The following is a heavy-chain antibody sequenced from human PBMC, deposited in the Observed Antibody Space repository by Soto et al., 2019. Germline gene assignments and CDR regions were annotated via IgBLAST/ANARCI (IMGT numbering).Heavy chain of an antibody. CDR1: GGSISSSNW. J-gene: IGHJ4*02. CDR3: ASASSSPPGLDY. D-gene: IGHD6-13*01. Sequence: SETLSLTCAVSGGSISSSNWWSWVRQPPGKGLEWIGEIYHSGSTNYNPSLKSRVTISVDKSKNQFSLKLSSGTAADTAVYYCASASSSPPGLDYWGQGTLVTVSS. V-gene: IGHV4-4*02. CDR2: IYHSGST.